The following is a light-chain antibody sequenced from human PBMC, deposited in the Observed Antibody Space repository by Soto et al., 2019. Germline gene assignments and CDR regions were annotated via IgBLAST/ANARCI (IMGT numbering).Light chain of an antibody. CDR1: QDISNF. V-gene: IGKV1-27*01. Sequence: DIQMTQSPSSLSASVGDRVTITCRASQDISNFFAGYQQKPGKVPKLLIYPASTLQSGVPSRFSGSGSGTDFTLTITSLQSEVFALYYCQKYKDAPFTSGPGTKVD. CDR2: PAS. J-gene: IGKJ3*01. CDR3: QKYKDAPFT.